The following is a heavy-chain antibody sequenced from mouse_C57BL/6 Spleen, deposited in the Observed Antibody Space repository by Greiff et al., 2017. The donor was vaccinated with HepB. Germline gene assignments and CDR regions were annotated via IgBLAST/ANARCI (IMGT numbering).Heavy chain of an antibody. CDR3: ARSGCYYGSSPYAMDY. D-gene: IGHD1-1*01. CDR1: GYTFTSYW. CDR2: IDPSDSET. J-gene: IGHJ4*01. V-gene: IGHV1-52*01. Sequence: QVQLQQPGAELVRPGSSVKLSCKASGYTFTSYWMHWVKQRPIQGLEWIGNIDPSDSETHYNQKFKDKATLTVDKSSSTAYMQLSSLTSEDSAVYYCARSGCYYGSSPYAMDYWGQGTSVTVSS.